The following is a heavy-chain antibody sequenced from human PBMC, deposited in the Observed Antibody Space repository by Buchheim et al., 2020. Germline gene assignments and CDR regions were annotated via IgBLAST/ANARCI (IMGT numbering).Heavy chain of an antibody. J-gene: IGHJ4*02. D-gene: IGHD3-16*01. Sequence: QLQLQESDSGLVKPSQTLSLTCAVSGDPITSGPYSWSRVRQRPGKGLEWIGYTYHSGSPNYNPSLKSRVIISVDKSKNQFSLNLRSMTAADTAVYYCARGYRFAYYFDYWGQGTL. CDR2: TYHSGSP. CDR1: GDPITSGPYS. CDR3: ARGYRFAYYFDY. V-gene: IGHV4-30-2*01.